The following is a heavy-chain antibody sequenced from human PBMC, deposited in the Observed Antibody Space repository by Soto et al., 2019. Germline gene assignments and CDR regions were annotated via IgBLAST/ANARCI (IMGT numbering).Heavy chain of an antibody. CDR3: ARASGHIYATLHGPFDH. CDR2: ISHDGNNK. J-gene: IGHJ4*02. CDR1: GFTFNRHP. V-gene: IGHV3-30-3*01. Sequence: QVQLVESGGGVVQPGRSLRLSCAASGFTFNRHPLHWVRQAPGMGVEWVAVISHDGNNKYYADSVKGRFTISRDNSMNMLYLQMHGLKTEDTAIFYCARASGHIYATLHGPFDHWGQGALVTVSS. D-gene: IGHD2-8*01.